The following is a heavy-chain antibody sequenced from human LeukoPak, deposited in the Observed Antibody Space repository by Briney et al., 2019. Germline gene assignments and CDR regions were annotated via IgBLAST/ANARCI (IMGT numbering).Heavy chain of an antibody. J-gene: IGHJ6*02. Sequence: SVKVSCKASGYTFTGYYMHWVRQAPGQGLEWMGWINPNSGGTNYAQKFQGWVTMTRDTSISTAYMELSRLRSDDTAVYYCARGKGVRGVIITNYYYYGMDVWGQGTTVTVSS. CDR3: ARGKGVRGVIITNYYYYGMDV. CDR1: GYTFTGYY. CDR2: INPNSGGT. D-gene: IGHD3-10*01. V-gene: IGHV1-2*04.